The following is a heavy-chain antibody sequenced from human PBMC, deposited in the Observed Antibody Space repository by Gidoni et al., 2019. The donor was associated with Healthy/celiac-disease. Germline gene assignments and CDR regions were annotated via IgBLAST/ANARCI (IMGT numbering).Heavy chain of an antibody. D-gene: IGHD2-15*01. Sequence: EVQLVESGGGLVKPGGSLRLSCAASGFTFSNAWMSWVRQAPGKGLEWVGRIKSKTDGGTTDYAAPVKGRFTISRDDSKNTLYLQMNSLKTEDTAVYYCTVADIVVVQPDYWGQGTLVTVSS. CDR3: TVADIVVVQPDY. V-gene: IGHV3-15*01. CDR1: GFTFSNAW. J-gene: IGHJ4*02. CDR2: IKSKTDGGTT.